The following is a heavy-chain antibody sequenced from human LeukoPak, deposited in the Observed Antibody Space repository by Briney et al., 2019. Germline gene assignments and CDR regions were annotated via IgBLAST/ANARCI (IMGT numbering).Heavy chain of an antibody. Sequence: WGSLRLSCAASGFPFSSYCMHWVRQAPGKGLVWVSRINIDGSNTNYADSVKGRFTISRDNAKNTLYLQMDSLRAEETAVYYCARSLGGAYDYGGQGTLVTVSS. CDR3: ARSLGGAYDY. V-gene: IGHV3-74*01. D-gene: IGHD1-26*01. J-gene: IGHJ4*02. CDR1: GFPFSSYC. CDR2: INIDGSNT.